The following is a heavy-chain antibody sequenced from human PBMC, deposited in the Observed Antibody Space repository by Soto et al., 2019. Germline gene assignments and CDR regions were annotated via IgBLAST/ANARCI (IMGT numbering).Heavy chain of an antibody. J-gene: IGHJ6*02. D-gene: IGHD6-25*01. CDR2: INRSGSA. Sequence: PSETLSLTCAVYGGSFSGYYWSWIRQPPGKGLEWIGEINRSGSANYNPSLKSRVTISVDTSKNQFSLKLSSVTAADTAVYYCARRRVSSGYYYGMDVWGQGTTVTVSS. CDR3: ARRRVSSGYYYGMDV. V-gene: IGHV4-34*01. CDR1: GGSFSGYY.